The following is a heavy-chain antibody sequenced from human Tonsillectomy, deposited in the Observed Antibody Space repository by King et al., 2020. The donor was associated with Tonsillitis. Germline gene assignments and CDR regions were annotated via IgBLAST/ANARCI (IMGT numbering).Heavy chain of an antibody. CDR3: ARLRPGIAVAGTLFDY. Sequence: LQLQESGPGLVKPSETLSLTCTVSGGSISSSSYYWGWIRQPPGKGLEWIGSIYYSGSTYYNPSLKSRVTISVDTSKNQFSLELSSVTAADTAVYYCARLRPGIAVAGTLFDYWGQGTLVTVSS. V-gene: IGHV4-39*01. CDR2: IYYSGST. CDR1: GGSISSSSYY. D-gene: IGHD6-19*01. J-gene: IGHJ4*02.